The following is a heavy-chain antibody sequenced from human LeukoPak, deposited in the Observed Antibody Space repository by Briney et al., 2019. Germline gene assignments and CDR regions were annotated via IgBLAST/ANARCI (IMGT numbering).Heavy chain of an antibody. J-gene: IGHJ4*02. CDR3: AKIGSGSYVY. CDR2: ISGSGGST. V-gene: IGHV3-23*01. CDR1: GFTFSSYA. D-gene: IGHD3-10*01. Sequence: GSLRLSCAASGFTFSSYAMSWVRQAPGKGLEWVSAISGSGGSTYYADSVKGRSTISRDNSKNTLYLQMDSLRAEDTAVYYCAKIGSGSYVYWGQGTLVTVSS.